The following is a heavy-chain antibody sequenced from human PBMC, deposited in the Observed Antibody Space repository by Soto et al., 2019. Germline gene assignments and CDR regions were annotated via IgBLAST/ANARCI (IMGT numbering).Heavy chain of an antibody. CDR2: MNPNSGNT. V-gene: IGHV1-8*01. J-gene: IGHJ4*02. CDR1: GYTFTRYD. D-gene: IGHD6-13*01. CDR3: ARDSSSWYDFDY. Sequence: GASVKVSCKASGYTFTRYDINWVRQATGQGLEWMGWMNPNSGNTDYAQKFQGWVTMTRDTSISTAYMELSRLRSDDTAVYYCARDSSSWYDFDYWGQGTLVTVSS.